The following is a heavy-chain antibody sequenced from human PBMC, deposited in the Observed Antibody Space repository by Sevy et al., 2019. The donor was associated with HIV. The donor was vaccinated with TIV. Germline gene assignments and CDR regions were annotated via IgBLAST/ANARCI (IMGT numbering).Heavy chain of an antibody. D-gene: IGHD2-8*01. Sequence: SEILSLTCTVSGGSISSSSYYWGWIRQPPGKGLEWIGSIYYSGSTYYNPSLKSRVTISVDTSKNQFSLKLSSVTAADTAVYYCARLGVKYYFDYWGQGTLVTVSS. CDR2: IYYSGST. V-gene: IGHV4-39*01. J-gene: IGHJ4*02. CDR1: GGSISSSSYY. CDR3: ARLGVKYYFDY.